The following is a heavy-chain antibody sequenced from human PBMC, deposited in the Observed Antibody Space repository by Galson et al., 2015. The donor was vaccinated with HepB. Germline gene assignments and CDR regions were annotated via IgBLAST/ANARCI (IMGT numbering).Heavy chain of an antibody. J-gene: IGHJ4*02. CDR1: GFTFSNAV. CDR2: IGISGGNT. CDR3: AKGLDYDFWNFDY. Sequence: SLRLSCAASGFTFSNAVMSWVRQAPGKGLEWVSAIGISGGNTYYADSVKGRFTISRDDSKSTLYLQMNSLRGADTAVYYCAKGLDYDFWNFDYWGQGTPVTVSS. D-gene: IGHD3-3*01. V-gene: IGHV3-23*01.